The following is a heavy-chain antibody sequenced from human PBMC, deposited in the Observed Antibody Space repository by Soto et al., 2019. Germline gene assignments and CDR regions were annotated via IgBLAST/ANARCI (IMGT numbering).Heavy chain of an antibody. CDR3: TTDSCFSDSCYSEYYYYGMDV. Sequence: PGGSLRLSCAASGFTFSNAWMNWVRQAPGKGLEWVGRIKSKTDGGTTDYAAPVKGRFTISRDDSKNTLYLQMNSLKTEDTAVYYCTTDSCFSDSCYSEYYYYGMDVWGQGTTVTVSS. CDR2: IKSKTDGGTT. V-gene: IGHV3-15*07. CDR1: GFTFSNAW. D-gene: IGHD2-15*01. J-gene: IGHJ6*02.